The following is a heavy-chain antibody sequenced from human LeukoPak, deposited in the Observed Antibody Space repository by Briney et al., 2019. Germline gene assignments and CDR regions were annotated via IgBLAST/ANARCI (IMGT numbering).Heavy chain of an antibody. Sequence: SQTLSLTCTVSGGSISSGSYYWSWIRQPAGKGLEWIGRIYTSGSTNYNPSLKGRVTISVDTSKNQFSLKLSSVTAADTAVYYCARNPGATAGYYYYYMDVWGKGTTVTVSS. CDR3: ARNPGATAGYYYYYMDV. CDR2: IYTSGST. V-gene: IGHV4-61*02. D-gene: IGHD6-13*01. CDR1: GGSISSGSYY. J-gene: IGHJ6*03.